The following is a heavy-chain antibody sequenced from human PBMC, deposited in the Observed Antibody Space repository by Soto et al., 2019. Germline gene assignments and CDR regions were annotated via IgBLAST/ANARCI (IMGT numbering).Heavy chain of an antibody. J-gene: IGHJ6*02. V-gene: IGHV1-69*12. CDR3: ARDGAVALLRGMDV. Sequence: HVPLVQSGAEVKKPGSSVKVSCKASGGTFSSYAISWVRQAPGQGLEWMGGIIPIFGTANYAQKFQGRVSITADESTSTAYMELSSLRSQDTAVYYCARDGAVALLRGMDVWGQGTTVTVSS. D-gene: IGHD2-15*01. CDR2: IIPIFGTA. CDR1: GGTFSSYA.